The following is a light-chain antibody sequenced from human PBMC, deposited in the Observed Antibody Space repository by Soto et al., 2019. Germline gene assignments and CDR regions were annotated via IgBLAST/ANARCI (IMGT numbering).Light chain of an antibody. CDR2: GAS. Sequence: EVVMTQSPATLSVSPGERVTLSCRASQSINAHLAWYQQKPGQAPRLLIHGASTRATGIPARLSRSGFGTELIITISRIQSEDFVVYYCQQYNNWLWTFSQGTNVEIQ. J-gene: IGKJ1*01. CDR1: QSINAH. V-gene: IGKV3-15*01. CDR3: QQYNNWLWT.